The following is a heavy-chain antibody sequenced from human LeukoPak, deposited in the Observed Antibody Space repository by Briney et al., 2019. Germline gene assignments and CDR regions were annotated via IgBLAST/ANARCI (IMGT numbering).Heavy chain of an antibody. J-gene: IGHJ3*02. D-gene: IGHD3-10*01. Sequence: SGPTLVKPTQTLTLTCTFSGFSLSTSGVGVGWIRQPPGKALEWLALIYWNDDKRYSPSLKSRLTITKDTSKNQVVLTMTNMDPVDTATYYCAQLVSYPNLLWFGESDAFDIWGQGTMVTVSS. CDR1: GFSLSTSGVG. V-gene: IGHV2-5*01. CDR2: IYWNDDK. CDR3: AQLVSYPNLLWFGESDAFDI.